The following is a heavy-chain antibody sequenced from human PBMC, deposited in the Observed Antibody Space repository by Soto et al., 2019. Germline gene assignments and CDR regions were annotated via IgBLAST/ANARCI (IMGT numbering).Heavy chain of an antibody. CDR1: GFSLTTRGVG. Sequence: QITLKESGPTLVKPTQTLTLTCTFSGFSLTTRGVGVGWIRQPPGKALEWLALIYWDDDEGYSPSLKSRLTVTQDPXKNQVVLTMINMDPVDTATYYCAHRPRGYSYHFDYWGQGTLVTVSS. J-gene: IGHJ4*02. CDR3: AHRPRGYSYHFDY. D-gene: IGHD5-18*01. V-gene: IGHV2-5*02. CDR2: IYWDDDE.